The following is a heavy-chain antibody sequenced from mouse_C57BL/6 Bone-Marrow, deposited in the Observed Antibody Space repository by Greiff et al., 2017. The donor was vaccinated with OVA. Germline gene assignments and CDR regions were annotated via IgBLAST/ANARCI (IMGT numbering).Heavy chain of an antibody. Sequence: VQLQQSGAELVRPGTSVKVSCKASGYAFTNYLIEWVKQRPGQGLEWIGVINPGSGGTNYNEKFKGKATLTADKSSSTAYMQLSSLTSEDSAVYFCARDGLFAYWGQGTLVTVSA. CDR3: ARDGLFAY. CDR1: GYAFTNYL. V-gene: IGHV1-54*01. J-gene: IGHJ3*01. D-gene: IGHD1-2*01. CDR2: INPGSGGT.